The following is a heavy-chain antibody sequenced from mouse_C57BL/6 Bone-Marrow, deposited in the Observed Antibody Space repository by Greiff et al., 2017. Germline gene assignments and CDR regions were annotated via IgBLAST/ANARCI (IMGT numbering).Heavy chain of an antibody. J-gene: IGHJ4*01. CDR2: IYPGGGYT. V-gene: IGHV1-63*01. Sequence: VQLQQSGAELARPGASVKMSCKASGYTFTNYWIGWAKQRPGHGLEWIGDIYPGGGYTNYNEKFKGKATLTADKSSSPAYMQFSSLTSEDSAIYYCARLPDYWGQGTSVTVSS. CDR3: ARLPDY. CDR1: GYTFTNYW.